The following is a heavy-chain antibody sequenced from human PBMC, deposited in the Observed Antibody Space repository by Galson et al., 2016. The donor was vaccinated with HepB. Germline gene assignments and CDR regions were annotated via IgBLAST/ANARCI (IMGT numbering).Heavy chain of an antibody. J-gene: IGHJ3*02. V-gene: IGHV3-30*03. Sequence: SLRLSCAASGFTFSSYGMHWVRQAPGKGLEWVAGISYDENHNVQADSVKGRFTISRDNATNTLFLQMNSLRAEDTAVYYCARVGSVTIDAFDIWGQGTMVTVSS. CDR1: GFTFSSYG. CDR3: ARVGSVTIDAFDI. CDR2: ISYDENHN. D-gene: IGHD4-17*01.